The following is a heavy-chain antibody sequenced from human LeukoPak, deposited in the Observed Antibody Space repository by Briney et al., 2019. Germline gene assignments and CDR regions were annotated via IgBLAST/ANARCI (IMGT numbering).Heavy chain of an antibody. CDR2: ISSNGGST. J-gene: IGHJ3*02. CDR1: GFTFSSYA. CDR3: AKPTVTTRGAFDI. D-gene: IGHD4-17*01. V-gene: IGHV3-64D*06. Sequence: GGSLRLSCSASGFTFSSYAMHWVRQAPGKGLEYVSAISSNGGSTYCADSVKGRFTISRDNSKNTLYLQMSSLRAEDTAVYYCAKPTVTTRGAFDIWGQGTMVTVSS.